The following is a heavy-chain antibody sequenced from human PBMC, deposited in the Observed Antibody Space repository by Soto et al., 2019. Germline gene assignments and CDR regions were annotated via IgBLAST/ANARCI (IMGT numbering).Heavy chain of an antibody. J-gene: IGHJ4*02. CDR1: GGSFSGYY. CDR2: INHSGST. Sequence: SETLSLTCAVYGGSFSGYYWSWIRQPPGKGLEWIGEINHSGSTNYNPSLKSRVTISVDTSKNQFSLKLSSVTAADTAVYYCARGRSYYDFWSGYYMAYYFDYWGQGTLVTVSS. V-gene: IGHV4-34*01. CDR3: ARGRSYYDFWSGYYMAYYFDY. D-gene: IGHD3-3*01.